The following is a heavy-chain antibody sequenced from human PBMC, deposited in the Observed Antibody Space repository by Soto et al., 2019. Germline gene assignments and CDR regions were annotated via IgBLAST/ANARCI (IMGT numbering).Heavy chain of an antibody. CDR3: ARTYSNNWNAAYFDY. J-gene: IGHJ4*02. Sequence: QIQLVQSGTEVKRPGASVKVSCKASGYTFTTKGFSWVRQAPGQGLEWMGWISAYSGNTNYAQNLQGRVTMTTDTSTDTADMELRSLRSDDTAVYYCARTYSNNWNAAYFDYWGQGTLVIVSS. CDR2: ISAYSGNT. D-gene: IGHD1-1*01. CDR1: GYTFTTKG. V-gene: IGHV1-18*01.